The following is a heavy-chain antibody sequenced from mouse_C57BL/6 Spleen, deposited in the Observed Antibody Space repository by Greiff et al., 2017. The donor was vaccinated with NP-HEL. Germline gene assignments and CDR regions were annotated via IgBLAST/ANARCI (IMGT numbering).Heavy chain of an antibody. V-gene: IGHV1-52*01. CDR1: GYTFTSYW. J-gene: IGHJ4*01. Sequence: QVQLQQPGAELVRPGSSVKLSCKASGYTFTSYWLHWVKQRPIQGLEWIGNIDPSDSATHYNQKFKDKATLTVDKSSSTAYMQLSSLTSEDSAVYYCARSTAQATLAMDYWGQGTSVTVSS. D-gene: IGHD3-2*02. CDR2: IDPSDSAT. CDR3: ARSTAQATLAMDY.